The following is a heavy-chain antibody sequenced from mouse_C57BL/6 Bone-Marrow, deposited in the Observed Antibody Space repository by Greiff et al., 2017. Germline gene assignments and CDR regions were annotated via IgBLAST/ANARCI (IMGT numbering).Heavy chain of an antibody. Sequence: QVQLQQPGTELVKPGASVKLSCKASGYTFTSYWMHWVKQRPGQGLEWIGNINPSNGGTNYNEKFKSKATLTVDKSSSTAYMQLSSLTSEDSAVYYCARPSVIYYGLWYFDVWGTGTTVTVSS. V-gene: IGHV1-53*01. J-gene: IGHJ1*03. CDR3: ARPSVIYYGLWYFDV. CDR1: GYTFTSYW. CDR2: INPSNGGT. D-gene: IGHD2-1*01.